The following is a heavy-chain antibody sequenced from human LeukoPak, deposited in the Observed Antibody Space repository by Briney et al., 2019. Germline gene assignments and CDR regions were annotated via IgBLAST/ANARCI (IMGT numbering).Heavy chain of an antibody. V-gene: IGHV4-34*01. J-gene: IGHJ3*02. D-gene: IGHD3-22*01. CDR1: GGSFSGYY. Sequence: SETLSLTCAVYGGSFSGYYWSWIRQPPGKGLEWIGEINHSGSTNYNPSLKSRVTISVDTSKSQFSLRLSSVTAADTAVYYCARAENYYDSSGYTLGAFDIWGQGTMVTVSS. CDR3: ARAENYYDSSGYTLGAFDI. CDR2: INHSGST.